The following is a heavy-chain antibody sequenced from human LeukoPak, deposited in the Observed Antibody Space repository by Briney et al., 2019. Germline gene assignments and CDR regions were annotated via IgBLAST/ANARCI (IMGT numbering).Heavy chain of an antibody. V-gene: IGHV3-43*01. J-gene: IGHJ4*02. CDR3: AKGRDFLDY. CDR1: GFTFDDYT. D-gene: IGHD3-3*01. CDR2: ISWDGGST. Sequence: GGSLRLSCAASGFTFDDYTMHWVRQAPGKGLEWVSLISWDGGSTYYADSVKGRFTISRDNSKNSLYLQMNSLRTEDTALHYCAKGRDFLDYWGQGTLVTVSS.